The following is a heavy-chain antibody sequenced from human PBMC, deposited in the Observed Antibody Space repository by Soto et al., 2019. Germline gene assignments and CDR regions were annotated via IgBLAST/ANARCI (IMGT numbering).Heavy chain of an antibody. V-gene: IGHV3-30*18. D-gene: IGHD2-15*01. J-gene: IGHJ5*02. Sequence: QVQLVESGGGVVQPGRSLRLSCAASGFTFSSYGMHWVRQAPGKGLEWVAVISYDGSNKYYADSVKGRFTISRDNSKNALYRQMNSLRAEATAVYYCAKDCSGGSCYWFDPWGQGTLVTVSS. CDR2: ISYDGSNK. CDR3: AKDCSGGSCYWFDP. CDR1: GFTFSSYG.